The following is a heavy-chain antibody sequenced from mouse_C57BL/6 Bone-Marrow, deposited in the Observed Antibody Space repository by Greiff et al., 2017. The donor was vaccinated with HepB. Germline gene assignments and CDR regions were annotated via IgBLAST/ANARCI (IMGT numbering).Heavy chain of an antibody. D-gene: IGHD1-1*02. Sequence: VHVKQSGPELVKPGASVKMSCKASGYTFTDYNMHWVKQSHGKSLEWIGYINPNNGGTSYNQKFKGKATLTVNKSSSTAYMELRSLTSEESAVYYCARFGGKRGRDYWGQGTTLTVSS. CDR2: INPNNGGT. J-gene: IGHJ2*01. CDR1: GYTFTDYN. V-gene: IGHV1-22*01. CDR3: ARFGGKRGRDY.